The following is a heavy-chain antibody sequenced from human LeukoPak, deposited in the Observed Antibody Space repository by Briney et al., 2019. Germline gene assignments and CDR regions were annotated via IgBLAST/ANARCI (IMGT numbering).Heavy chain of an antibody. CDR3: ARSCSSTSCYFWFDP. V-gene: IGHV4-34*01. D-gene: IGHD2-2*01. CDR1: GGSFSGYY. Sequence: PSETLSVTCAVYGGSFSGYYWSWIRQPPGKGLEWIGEINHSGSTNYNPSLKSRVTISVDTSKNQFSLKLSSVTAADTAVYYCARSCSSTSCYFWFDPWGQGTLVTVSS. J-gene: IGHJ5*02. CDR2: INHSGST.